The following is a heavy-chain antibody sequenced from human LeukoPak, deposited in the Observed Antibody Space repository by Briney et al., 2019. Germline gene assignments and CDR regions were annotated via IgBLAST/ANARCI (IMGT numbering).Heavy chain of an antibody. CDR1: GGSISSGSYY. CDR2: IYTSGST. Sequence: KPSETLSLTCTVSGGSISSGSYYWSWIRQPAGKGLEWIGRIYTSGSTNYNPSLKSRVTISVDTSKNQFSLKLSSVTAADTTVYYCARGGYGDYLWGHQYFQHWGQGTLVTVSS. V-gene: IGHV4-61*02. J-gene: IGHJ1*01. D-gene: IGHD4-17*01. CDR3: ARGGYGDYLWGHQYFQH.